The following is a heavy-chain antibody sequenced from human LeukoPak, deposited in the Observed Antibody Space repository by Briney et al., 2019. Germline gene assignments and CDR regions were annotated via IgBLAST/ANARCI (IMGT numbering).Heavy chain of an antibody. Sequence: SSVKVSCKASGYTFTSYYIHWVRQAPGQGLEWMGIINPSGGSTTYAQKFQGRVTMTRDTSTSTVYMELSSLRSEDTAVYYCARAVAGPSSFDYWGQRTLVTVSS. J-gene: IGHJ4*02. CDR3: ARAVAGPSSFDY. D-gene: IGHD6-19*01. CDR1: GYTFTSYY. V-gene: IGHV1-46*01. CDR2: INPSGGST.